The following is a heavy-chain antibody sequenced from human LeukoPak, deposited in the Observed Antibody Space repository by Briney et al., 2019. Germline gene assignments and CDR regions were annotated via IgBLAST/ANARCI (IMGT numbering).Heavy chain of an antibody. CDR1: GFTVSSYS. J-gene: IGHJ4*02. V-gene: IGHV3-48*01. CDR2: ISSSGSMI. CDR3: ARDPESNWGWDLDY. Sequence: GGSLRLSCAASGFTVSSYSMNWVRQVPGKGLEWVSHISSSGSMIWYGESVKGRFTISRDSAKNSLHLQMNSLSAEDTAVYYCARDPESNWGWDLDYWGQGTLVTVSS. D-gene: IGHD7-27*01.